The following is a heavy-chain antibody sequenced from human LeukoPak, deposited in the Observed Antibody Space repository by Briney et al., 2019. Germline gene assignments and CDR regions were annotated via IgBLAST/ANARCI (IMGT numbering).Heavy chain of an antibody. J-gene: IGHJ6*02. V-gene: IGHV3-9*01. D-gene: IGHD3-10*01. CDR1: GFTFDDYA. Sequence: GRSLRLSCAASGFTFDDYAMHWVRQAPGKGLEWVSGISWNSGSIGYADSVKGRFTISRDNAKNSLYLQMNSLRAEDTALYYCAKDRYGSGSSDGMDVWGQGTTVTVSS. CDR2: ISWNSGSI. CDR3: AKDRYGSGSSDGMDV.